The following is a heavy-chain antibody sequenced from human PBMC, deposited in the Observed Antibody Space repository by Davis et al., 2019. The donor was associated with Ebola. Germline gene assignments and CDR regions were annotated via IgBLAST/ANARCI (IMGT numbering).Heavy chain of an antibody. Sequence: HTGGSLRLSCAASGFTFSSFVMHWVRQVPGKGPVWVSRINHDGTEMTYAQFVKGRFTISRDDAKNTLYLQMNSLRAEDTAVYYCARDRDSSGWYELFYYYYGMDVWGQGTTVTVSS. CDR3: ARDRDSSGWYELFYYYYGMDV. CDR2: INHDGTEM. CDR1: GFTFSSFV. J-gene: IGHJ6*02. V-gene: IGHV3-74*03. D-gene: IGHD6-19*01.